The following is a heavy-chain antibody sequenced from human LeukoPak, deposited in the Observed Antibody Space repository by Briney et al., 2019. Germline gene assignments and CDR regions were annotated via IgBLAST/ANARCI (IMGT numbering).Heavy chain of an antibody. Sequence: SVKVSCKASGGTFSSYAISWVRQAPGQGLEWMGGIIPIFGTANYAQKFQGRVTITTDESTSTAYMELSSLRSEDTAVYYCAASVSRPAAIHGVGGQDYWGQGTLVTVSS. CDR3: AASVSRPAAIHGVGGQDY. CDR1: GGTFSSYA. V-gene: IGHV1-69*05. D-gene: IGHD2-2*02. J-gene: IGHJ4*02. CDR2: IIPIFGTA.